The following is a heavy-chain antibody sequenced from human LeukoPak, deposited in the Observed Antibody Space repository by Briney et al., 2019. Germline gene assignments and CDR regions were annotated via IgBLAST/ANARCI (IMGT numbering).Heavy chain of an antibody. CDR2: IYTSGST. V-gene: IGHV4-61*02. CDR1: GGSISSGSYY. J-gene: IGHJ4*02. CDR3: ARFRCSSTSCYRSYFDY. D-gene: IGHD2-2*01. Sequence: SETLSLTCTVSGGSISSGSYYWSWIRQPAGKGLEWIGRIYTSGSTNYNPPLKSRVTISVDTSKNQFSLKLSSVTAADTAVYYCARFRCSSTSCYRSYFDYWGQGTLVTVSS.